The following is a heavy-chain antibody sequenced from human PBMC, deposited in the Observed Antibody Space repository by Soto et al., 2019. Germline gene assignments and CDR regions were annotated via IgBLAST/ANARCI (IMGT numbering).Heavy chain of an antibody. J-gene: IGHJ4*02. D-gene: IGHD5-12*01. CDR1: GFTFSSYA. Sequence: PGGSLRLSCAASGFTFSSYAMSWVRQAPGKGLEWVSAISGSGGSTYYADSVKGRFTISRDNSKNTLYLQMNSLRAEDTAVYYCAKDSGYSGYDFRFPGWGYYFDYWGQGTLVTVSS. CDR3: AKDSGYSGYDFRFPGWGYYFDY. V-gene: IGHV3-23*01. CDR2: ISGSGGST.